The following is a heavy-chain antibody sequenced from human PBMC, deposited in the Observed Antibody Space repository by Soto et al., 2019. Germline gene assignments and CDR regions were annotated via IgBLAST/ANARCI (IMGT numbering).Heavy chain of an antibody. CDR3: ARDSYDSSGYYASWGY. V-gene: IGHV4-30-2*01. D-gene: IGHD3-22*01. J-gene: IGHJ4*02. CDR1: GVSISSAAYS. Sequence: QLQLQESGSGLVKPSQTLSLTCAVSGVSISSAAYSWTWIRQPPGKGLEWIGYIYHSGSTYYNPSLKSRVTISVDRSKNQFSLKLTSVTAADTAVYYCARDSYDSSGYYASWGYWGQVTLVTVSS. CDR2: IYHSGST.